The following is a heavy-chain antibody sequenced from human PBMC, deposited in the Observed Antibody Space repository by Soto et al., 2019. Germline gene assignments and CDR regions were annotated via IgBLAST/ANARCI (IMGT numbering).Heavy chain of an antibody. Sequence: ASVKVSCKTSGYIFTNYYMQWLRQAPGQGLEWMGIINPSGGSTSFAQKFQGRVTMTRDTSTSTFYMERSSLSSEDTAVYNCAIESFPTYYYYGLDVWGQGSTVAVSS. D-gene: IGHD2-21*01. CDR3: AIESFPTYYYYGLDV. CDR1: GYIFTNYY. J-gene: IGHJ6*02. V-gene: IGHV1-46*01. CDR2: INPSGGST.